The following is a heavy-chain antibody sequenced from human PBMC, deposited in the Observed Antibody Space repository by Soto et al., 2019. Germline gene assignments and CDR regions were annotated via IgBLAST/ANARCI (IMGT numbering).Heavy chain of an antibody. CDR1: GYTFTSYD. CDR3: AREFGGVVPAASQYYYYYYGMDV. Sequence: ASVKVSCKASGYTFTSYDINWARQATGQGLEWMGWMNPNRGNTGYAHKFQVRVTMTRNTSITTAYMELRSLRSEDTAVYYFAREFGGVVPAASQYYYYYYGMDVWGQGTTVTGSS. D-gene: IGHD2-2*01. J-gene: IGHJ6*02. CDR2: MNPNRGNT. V-gene: IGHV1-8*01.